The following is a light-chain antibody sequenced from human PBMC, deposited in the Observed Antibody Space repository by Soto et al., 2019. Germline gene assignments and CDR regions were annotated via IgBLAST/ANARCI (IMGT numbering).Light chain of an antibody. CDR2: GAS. J-gene: IGKJ1*01. CDR3: HPGPWT. CDR1: QSVSSN. V-gene: IGKV3-15*01. Sequence: EIVMTQSPATLSVSPGERATLSCRASQSVSSNLAWYQQKPGQAPRLLIYGASTRATGIPARFSGSGSGTEFTLTIRSLQSEDFAVYYCHPGPWTFGQGTNVEIK.